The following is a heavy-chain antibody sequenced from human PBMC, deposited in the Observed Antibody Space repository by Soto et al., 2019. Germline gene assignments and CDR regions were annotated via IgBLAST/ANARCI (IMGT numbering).Heavy chain of an antibody. Sequence: EVQLLESGGGLVQPGGSLRLSCAASGFTFSSYAMSWVRQAPGKGLEWVAAISGSGGSTYYADSVKGRFTISRDSSKNTQYLQMNILRAEDTAVYYCAKAAQGLDSEGNAFDIWGQGTMVTVSS. V-gene: IGHV3-23*01. J-gene: IGHJ3*02. CDR1: GFTFSSYA. CDR2: ISGSGGST. CDR3: AKAAQGLDSEGNAFDI. D-gene: IGHD6-19*01.